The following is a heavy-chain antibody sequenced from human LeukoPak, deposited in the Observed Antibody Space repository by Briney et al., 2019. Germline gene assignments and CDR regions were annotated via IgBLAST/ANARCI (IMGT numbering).Heavy chain of an antibody. CDR2: FRGGP. J-gene: IGHJ4*02. Sequence: SETLSLTCSVSGGSISLWQWNWIRQAAGKGLEWIGRFRGGPNYNPSLKSRVTMSLDTSKNQFFLKVSSVTAADTAVYFCATGGGPFDYWGQGILVTVSS. CDR3: ATGGGPFDY. D-gene: IGHD3-16*01. CDR1: GGSISLWQ. V-gene: IGHV4-4*07.